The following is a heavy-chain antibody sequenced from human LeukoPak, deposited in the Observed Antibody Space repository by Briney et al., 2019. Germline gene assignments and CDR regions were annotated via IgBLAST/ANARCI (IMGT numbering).Heavy chain of an antibody. CDR3: ARPGKYSSGYHDAFDI. V-gene: IGHV4-39*01. CDR2: IYYSGST. Sequence: PSETLSLTCTVPGGSISSSSYYWGWIRQPPGKGLEWIGSIYYSGSTYYNPSLKSRVTISVDTSKNQFSLKLSSVTAADTAVYYCARPGKYSSGYHDAFDIWGQGTMVTVSS. J-gene: IGHJ3*02. CDR1: GGSISSSSYY. D-gene: IGHD6-19*01.